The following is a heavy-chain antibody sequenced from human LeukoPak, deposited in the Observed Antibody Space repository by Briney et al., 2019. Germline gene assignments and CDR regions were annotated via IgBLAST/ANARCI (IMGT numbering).Heavy chain of an antibody. J-gene: IGHJ4*02. CDR3: AREGRPFSTSSPLDY. CDR2: ISNSGSYI. Sequence: GGSLRLSCAASGFTFSSYNMNWVRQAPRKGLEWVPYISNSGSYIYYVDSVKGRFTISRDNAKNSLSLQIHSLRVEDTAVYYCAREGRPFSTSSPLDYWGQGTLVTVSS. D-gene: IGHD6-6*01. V-gene: IGHV3-21*01. CDR1: GFTFSSYN.